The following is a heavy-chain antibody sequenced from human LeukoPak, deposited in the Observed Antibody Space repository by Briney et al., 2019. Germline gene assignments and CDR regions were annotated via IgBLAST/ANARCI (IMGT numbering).Heavy chain of an antibody. CDR3: ARLRGFDY. CDR1: GFTFSNYW. V-gene: IGHV3-7*01. J-gene: IGHJ4*02. CDR2: IKQDGREK. D-gene: IGHD3-10*01. Sequence: PGGSLRLSCTASGFTFSNYWMSWVGQAPAKGLEWVANIKQDGREKYYLDSVKGRFTISRDNAKNSLYLQMNNLRAEDTAVYYCARLRGFDYWGQGTLVTVSS.